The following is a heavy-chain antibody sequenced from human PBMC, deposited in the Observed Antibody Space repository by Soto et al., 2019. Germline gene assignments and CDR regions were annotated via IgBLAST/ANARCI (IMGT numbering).Heavy chain of an antibody. D-gene: IGHD3-3*01. Sequence: SCAASGFTFSSYAMSWVRQAPGKGLEWVSAISGSGGSTYYADSVKGRFTISRDNSKNTLYLQMNSLRAEDTAVYYCAKSGGSITIFGVVISTGDYGMDVWGQGTTVTVSS. CDR2: ISGSGGST. V-gene: IGHV3-23*01. CDR3: AKSGGSITIFGVVISTGDYGMDV. CDR1: GFTFSSYA. J-gene: IGHJ6*02.